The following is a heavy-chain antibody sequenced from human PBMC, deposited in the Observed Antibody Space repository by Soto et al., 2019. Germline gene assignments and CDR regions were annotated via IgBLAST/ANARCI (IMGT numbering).Heavy chain of an antibody. D-gene: IGHD4-17*01. CDR3: AXDRSRMTTVRAFGAFDI. J-gene: IGHJ3*02. CDR1: GGSISSYY. CDR2: IYYSGST. V-gene: IGHV4-59*01. Sequence: SETLSLTCTVSGGSISSYYWSWIRQPPGKGLEWIGYIYYSGSTNYNPSLKSRVTISVDTSKNQFSLKLSSVTAADTAVYYCAXDRSRMTTVRAFGAFDIWGQGTMVTVSS.